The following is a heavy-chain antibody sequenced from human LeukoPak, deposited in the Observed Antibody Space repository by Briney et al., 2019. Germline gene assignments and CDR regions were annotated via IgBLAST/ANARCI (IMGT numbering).Heavy chain of an antibody. V-gene: IGHV6-1*01. Sequence: SQTLSLTCAISGDSVSSRSAAWNWIRQSPSRGLEWLGRTYYRRSRWFTDYAVSVKSRVTINSDTSKNQFSLQVNSMSPDDTAVYFCARDPAYSAFDYWGQGTLVTVSS. CDR1: GDSVSSRSAA. J-gene: IGHJ4*02. CDR3: ARDPAYSAFDY. D-gene: IGHD3-16*01. CDR2: TYYRRSRWFT.